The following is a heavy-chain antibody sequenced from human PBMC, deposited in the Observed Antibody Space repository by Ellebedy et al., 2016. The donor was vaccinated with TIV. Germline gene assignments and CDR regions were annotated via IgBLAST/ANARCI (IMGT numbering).Heavy chain of an antibody. CDR1: GYTFTAFY. Sequence: ASVKVPCKASGYTFTAFYMHWVRQAPGQGLEWMGWINFNSGATKYIQNFQGRVTMTRDMSTSTVYMELSSLTSDDTAMYYCARQPRNGSYGLFPWGQGTLVTVSS. V-gene: IGHV1-2*02. CDR2: INFNSGAT. J-gene: IGHJ5*02. CDR3: ARQPRNGSYGLFP. D-gene: IGHD6-19*01.